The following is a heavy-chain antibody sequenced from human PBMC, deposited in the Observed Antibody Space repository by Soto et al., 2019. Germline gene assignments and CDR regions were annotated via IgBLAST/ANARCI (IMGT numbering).Heavy chain of an antibody. J-gene: IGHJ5*02. V-gene: IGHV4-39*01. CDR2: IYYSGST. CDR1: GCSISSSSYY. CDR3: ARHPKTGYSSSWYSGGWFDP. D-gene: IGHD6-13*01. Sequence: SETLSLTCSFSGCSISSSSYYLGWIRQPPGKGLEWIGSIYYSGSTYYNPSLKSRVTISVDTSKNQFSLKLSSVTAADTAVYYCARHPKTGYSSSWYSGGWFDPWGQGTLVTVSS.